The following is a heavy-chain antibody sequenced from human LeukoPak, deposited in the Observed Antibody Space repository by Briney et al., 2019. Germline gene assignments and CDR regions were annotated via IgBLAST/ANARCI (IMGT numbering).Heavy chain of an antibody. CDR1: GGSISSYY. CDR3: ARDNVVPAATNWFDP. V-gene: IGHV4-59*12. D-gene: IGHD2-2*01. CDR2: IYYSGST. J-gene: IGHJ5*02. Sequence: SETLSLTCTVPGGSISSYYWSWIRQPPGKGLEWIGYIYYSGSTNYNPSLESRATISVDTSKNQFSLKLSSVTAADTAVYYCARDNVVPAATNWFDPWGQGTLVTVSS.